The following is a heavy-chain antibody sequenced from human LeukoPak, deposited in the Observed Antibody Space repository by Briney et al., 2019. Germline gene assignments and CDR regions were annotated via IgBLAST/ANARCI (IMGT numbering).Heavy chain of an antibody. CDR2: INHSGST. V-gene: IGHV4-34*01. J-gene: IGHJ5*02. D-gene: IGHD2-21*01. CDR3: ASLTIVVEIP. Sequence: SETLSLTCAVYGGSFSGYYWSWIRQPPGKGLEWIGEINHSGSTNYNPSLKSRVTISVDTSKNQFSLKLSSVTAADTAVYYCASLTIVVEIPWGQGTLVTVSS. CDR1: GGSFSGYY.